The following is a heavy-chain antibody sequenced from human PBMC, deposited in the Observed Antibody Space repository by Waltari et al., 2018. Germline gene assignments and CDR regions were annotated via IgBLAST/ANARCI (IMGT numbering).Heavy chain of an antibody. CDR2: IYTSGST. D-gene: IGHD7-27*01. CDR1: GGSLSSGSYY. Sequence: QVQLQESGPGLVKPSQTLSLTCTVSGGSLSSGSYYWSWIRQPAGKGLEWIGRIYTSGSTNYNPSLKSRVTISVDTSKNQFSLKLSSVTAADTAVYYCARHGRPRDWGDVDYWGQGTLVTVSS. J-gene: IGHJ4*02. CDR3: ARHGRPRDWGDVDY. V-gene: IGHV4-61*02.